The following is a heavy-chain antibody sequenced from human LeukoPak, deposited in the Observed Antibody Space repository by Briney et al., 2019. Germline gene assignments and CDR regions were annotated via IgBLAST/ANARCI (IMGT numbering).Heavy chain of an antibody. CDR2: ISGSGGST. J-gene: IGHJ6*02. CDR1: GFTLSSYA. V-gene: IGHV3-23*01. Sequence: GGSLRLSCAASGFTLSSYAMSWFRQDPVKGLEWVSAISGSGGSTYYAGSVKGRFTISRDNSKNTLYLQMNSLRAEDTAVYYCAKDQVWGIDYGMDVWGQGTTVTVSS. CDR3: AKDQVWGIDYGMDV. D-gene: IGHD3-16*01.